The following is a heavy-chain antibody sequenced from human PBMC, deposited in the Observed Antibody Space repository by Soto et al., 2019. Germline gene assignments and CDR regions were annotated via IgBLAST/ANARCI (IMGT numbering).Heavy chain of an antibody. CDR2: INHSGST. V-gene: IGHV4-34*01. D-gene: IGHD3-3*01. CDR1: GGSFSGYY. J-gene: IGHJ5*02. CDR3: ARGVVTIFGVFGRWFDP. Sequence: PSETLSLTCAVYGGSFSGYYWSWIRQPPGKGLEWIGEINHSGSTNYNPSLKSRVTISVDTSKNQFSLKLSSVTAADTAVYYCARGVVTIFGVFGRWFDPWGQGTLVTVSS.